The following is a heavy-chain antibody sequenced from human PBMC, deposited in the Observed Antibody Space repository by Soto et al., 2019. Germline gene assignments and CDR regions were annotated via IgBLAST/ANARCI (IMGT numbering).Heavy chain of an antibody. CDR3: AHRVLRTVFGLVTTTAIYFDF. J-gene: IGHJ4*02. CDR1: GFSLTTSGVG. V-gene: IGHV2-5*02. CDR2: IYWDDDK. D-gene: IGHD3-3*01. Sequence: QITLNESGPTQVKPRQTLTLTCTFSGFSLTTSGVGVGWIRQSPGKAPEWLALIYWDDDKRYSPSLKSRRTITKATSKNPVVLTMADLDPADTATYYCAHRVLRTVFGLVTTTAIYFDFWGQGTPVAVSS.